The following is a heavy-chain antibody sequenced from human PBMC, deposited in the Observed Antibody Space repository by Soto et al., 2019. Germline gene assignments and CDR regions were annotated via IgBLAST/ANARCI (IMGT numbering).Heavy chain of an antibody. Sequence: QVQLQESGPGLVKPSQTLSLTCTVSGGSISSGGYYWSWIRQHPGKGLEGIGYIYYSGRTYHNPSLKTRFTISLDPSKNQFPLKLSSVTAAATAVYYCARDRFLNWYPANYYGMDFWGQWTTVTVSS. CDR3: ARDRFLNWYPANYYGMDF. CDR1: GGSISSGGYY. V-gene: IGHV4-31*03. CDR2: IYYSGRT. J-gene: IGHJ6*02. D-gene: IGHD1-1*01.